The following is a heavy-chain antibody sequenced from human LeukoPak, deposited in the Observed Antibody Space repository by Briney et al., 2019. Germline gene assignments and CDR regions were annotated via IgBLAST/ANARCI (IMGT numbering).Heavy chain of an antibody. CDR2: IIPIFGTA. Sequence: SVKVSCKASGGTFSSYAISWVRQAPGQGLEWMGGIIPIFGTANYAQKFQGRVTITADESTSTAYMELSSLRSVDTAVYYCARRRPDYGELFDYWGQGTLVTVSS. CDR1: GGTFSSYA. CDR3: ARRRPDYGELFDY. V-gene: IGHV1-69*13. J-gene: IGHJ4*02. D-gene: IGHD4-17*01.